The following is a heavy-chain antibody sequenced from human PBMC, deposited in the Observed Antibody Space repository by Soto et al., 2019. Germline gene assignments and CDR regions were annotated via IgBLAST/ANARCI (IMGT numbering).Heavy chain of an antibody. V-gene: IGHV4-38-2*01. CDR3: ARAGFTIFGVVVDRGWFDP. D-gene: IGHD3-3*01. J-gene: IGHJ5*02. CDR1: GYSISSGYY. Sequence: SETLSLTCAVSGYSISSGYYWGWIRQPPGKGLEWIGSIYHSGSTYYNPSLKSRVTISVDTSKNQFSLKLSSVTAADTAVYYCARAGFTIFGVVVDRGWFDPWGQGTLVTVSS. CDR2: IYHSGST.